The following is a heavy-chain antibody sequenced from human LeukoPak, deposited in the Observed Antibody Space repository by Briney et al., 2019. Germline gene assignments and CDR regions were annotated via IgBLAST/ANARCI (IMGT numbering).Heavy chain of an antibody. D-gene: IGHD3-9*01. CDR1: GFTFSSYA. CDR2: ISGSGDNT. CDR3: AKDRRRDDVLTGSFSD. J-gene: IGHJ4*02. V-gene: IGHV3-23*01. Sequence: PGGSLRLSCAASGFTFSSYAMSWVRQAPGKGLEWVSVISGSGDNTYYADSVKGRFTISRDNSKNTLYLQMNSLKTEDTALYYCAKDRRRDDVLTGSFSDWGQGTLVTVSS.